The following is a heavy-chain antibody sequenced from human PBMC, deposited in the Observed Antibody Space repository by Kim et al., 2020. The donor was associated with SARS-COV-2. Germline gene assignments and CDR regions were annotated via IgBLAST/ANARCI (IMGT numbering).Heavy chain of an antibody. Sequence: SETLSLTCTVSGGSIKNYYWSWIRQPPGKGLEWIGYMSYSGSTNYNPSLKSRVTISLDTSKNQFSLKVSSVTAADTAVYYCARVLKAEPRISIYSGYGYYYMAVWGKGTTVTVSS. CDR1: GGSIKNYY. CDR3: ARVLKAEPRISIYSGYGYYYMAV. J-gene: IGHJ6*03. CDR2: MSYSGST. V-gene: IGHV4-59*01. D-gene: IGHD5-12*01.